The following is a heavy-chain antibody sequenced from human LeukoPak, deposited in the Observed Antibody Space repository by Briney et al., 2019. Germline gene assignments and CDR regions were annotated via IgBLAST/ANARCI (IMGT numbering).Heavy chain of an antibody. CDR3: ARNNGMDV. J-gene: IGHJ6*02. Sequence: GGSLRLSCAASGFTFSSYAMSWVRQAPGKGLEWVSAISGSGGGTYYADSVKDRFTISRDYSNNTLYLQMNSLRAEDTALYHCARNNGMDVWGQGTTVIVSS. V-gene: IGHV3-23*01. CDR1: GFTFSSYA. CDR2: ISGSGGGT.